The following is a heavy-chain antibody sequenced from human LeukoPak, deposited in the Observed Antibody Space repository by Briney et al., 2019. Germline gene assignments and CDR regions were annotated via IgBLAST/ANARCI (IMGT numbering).Heavy chain of an antibody. Sequence: PSQTLSLTCTVSGGSISSGGYYWSWIRQHPGKGLEWIGYIYYSGSTYYNPSLKSRVTISVDTSKNQFSLKLSSVTAADTAVYYCARETVDTAADAFDIWGQGTMVTVSS. CDR1: GGSISSGGYY. J-gene: IGHJ3*02. CDR2: IYYSGST. CDR3: ARETVDTAADAFDI. V-gene: IGHV4-31*03. D-gene: IGHD5-18*01.